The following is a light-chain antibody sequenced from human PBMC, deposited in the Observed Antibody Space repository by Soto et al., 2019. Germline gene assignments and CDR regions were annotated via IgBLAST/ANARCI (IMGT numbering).Light chain of an antibody. CDR3: SAYSTGSTPVL. J-gene: IGLJ3*02. CDR1: SSDVGSTFNY. Sequence: QSALTQPASVSGSPGQSITISCTGTSSDVGSTFNYVSWYQHHPGKAPRLIMSDVNHRPSGVSDRFSGSKSGNTASLTTSGLQAEDEADYFCSAYSTGSTPVLFGGGTKLTVL. V-gene: IGLV2-14*03. CDR2: DVN.